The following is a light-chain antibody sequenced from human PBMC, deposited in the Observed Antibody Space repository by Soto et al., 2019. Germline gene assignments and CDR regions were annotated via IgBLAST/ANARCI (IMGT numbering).Light chain of an antibody. Sequence: QAVVTQPPSASGTPGQRVTLSCSGSSSNIGSNTVTWYQQPPGSAPKLLIFSNNQRPSGVPDRFSGSKSGTSASLAISGLQSEDEADYYCATWDDSLNGPVFGGGTKLTVL. V-gene: IGLV1-44*01. J-gene: IGLJ3*02. CDR1: SSNIGSNT. CDR2: SNN. CDR3: ATWDDSLNGPV.